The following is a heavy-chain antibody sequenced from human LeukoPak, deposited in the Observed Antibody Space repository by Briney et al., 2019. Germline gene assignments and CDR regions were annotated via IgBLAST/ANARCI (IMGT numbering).Heavy chain of an antibody. CDR3: ARSEVVVPAANPTYYYMDV. J-gene: IGHJ6*03. CDR1: GGSISSYY. V-gene: IGHV4-59*01. Sequence: SETLSLTCTVSGGSISSYYWSWLRQPPGKGLEWIGYIYYSGSTNYNPSLKSRVTISVDTSKNQFSLKLSSVTAADTAVYYCARSEVVVPAANPTYYYMDVWGKGTTVTVSS. CDR2: IYYSGST. D-gene: IGHD2-2*01.